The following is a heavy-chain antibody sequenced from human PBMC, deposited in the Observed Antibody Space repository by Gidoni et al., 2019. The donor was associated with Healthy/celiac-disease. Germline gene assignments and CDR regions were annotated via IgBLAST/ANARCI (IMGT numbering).Heavy chain of an antibody. V-gene: IGHV4-39*01. CDR2: IYYSGST. Sequence: QLQLQESGPGLVKPSETLSLTCTVSVGSISSSSYYWGWIRQPPGKGREWIWSIYYSGSTYYNPSLKSRVTRAVDTSKNQFSLKLSSVTAADTDVYYCARHEYSSSWYGNWFDPWGQGTLVTVSS. J-gene: IGHJ5*02. D-gene: IGHD6-13*01. CDR3: ARHEYSSSWYGNWFDP. CDR1: VGSISSSSYY.